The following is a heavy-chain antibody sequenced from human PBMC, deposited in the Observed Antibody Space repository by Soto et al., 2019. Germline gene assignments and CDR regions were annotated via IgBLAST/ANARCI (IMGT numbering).Heavy chain of an antibody. Sequence: PGGSLRLSCAASGFTFSDYGMHWVRQAPGKGLEWVAIISYDGSNKYYADSVKGRLTISRDNSKNTLYLQMNSLRVEDTAVYYCARTPGLSSGWFRLDSWGQGTLVTVSS. J-gene: IGHJ4*02. CDR2: ISYDGSNK. CDR3: ARTPGLSSGWFRLDS. D-gene: IGHD6-19*01. V-gene: IGHV3-30*03. CDR1: GFTFSDYG.